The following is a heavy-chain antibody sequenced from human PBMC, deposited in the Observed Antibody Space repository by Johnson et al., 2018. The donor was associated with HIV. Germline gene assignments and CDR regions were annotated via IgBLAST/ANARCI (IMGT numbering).Heavy chain of an antibody. CDR1: GFTFSSYG. Sequence: QVQLVESGGGVVQPGRSLRLSCAASGFTFSSYGMHWVRQAPGKGLEWVAVIWYDGSNKYYADSVKGRFTISRDNSKNTLYLQMNSLRAEDTALYYCARGGRAKDACDIWGQGTMVTVSS. CDR3: ARGGRAKDACDI. V-gene: IGHV3-33*01. J-gene: IGHJ3*02. D-gene: IGHD3-16*01. CDR2: IWYDGSNK.